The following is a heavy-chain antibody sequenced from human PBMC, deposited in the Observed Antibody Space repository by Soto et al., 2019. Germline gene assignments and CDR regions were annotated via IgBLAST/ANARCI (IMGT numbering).Heavy chain of an antibody. V-gene: IGHV3-23*01. CDR1: GFTLTSYA. Sequence: LRLSCAASGFTLTSYAMSWVRQAPGKGLEWVSLITGGDGSTYYADSVKGRFTISRDISKNTLYLQLNSLRADDTAVYFCAKDAVAGDGVWLANACGRGTAVTVSS. CDR2: ITGGDGST. J-gene: IGHJ5*02. CDR3: AKDAVAGDGVWLANA. D-gene: IGHD3-16*01.